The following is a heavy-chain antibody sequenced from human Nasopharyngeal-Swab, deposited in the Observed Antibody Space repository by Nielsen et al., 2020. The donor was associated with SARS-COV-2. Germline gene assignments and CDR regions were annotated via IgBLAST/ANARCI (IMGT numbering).Heavy chain of an antibody. V-gene: IGHV4-34*01. J-gene: IGHJ4*02. CDR1: GGSFSGYY. Sequence: SETLSLTCAFYGGSFSGYYWSWIRQPPGKGLEWIGEINHSGSTNYNPSLKSRVTISVDTSKNQFSLKLSSVTAADTAVYYCARALKSYDYWGQGTLVTVSS. D-gene: IGHD3-16*02. CDR3: ARALKSYDY. CDR2: INHSGST.